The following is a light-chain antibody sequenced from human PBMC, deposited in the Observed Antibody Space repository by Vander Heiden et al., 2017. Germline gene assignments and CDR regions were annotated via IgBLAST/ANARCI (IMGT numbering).Light chain of an antibody. V-gene: IGKV1-5*03. J-gene: IGKJ1*01. Sequence: DIQMTQSPSTLSACVGDRVTITCRASQSISSWLAWYQQKPGKASNLLIYKASSLESGVPSRFSGSGSGTEFTLTISSLQPDDFATYYCQQYNSYSWTFGQGTKVEIK. CDR1: QSISSW. CDR3: QQYNSYSWT. CDR2: KAS.